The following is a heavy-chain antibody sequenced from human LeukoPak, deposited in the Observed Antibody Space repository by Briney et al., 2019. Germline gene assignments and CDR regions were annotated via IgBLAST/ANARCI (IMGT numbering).Heavy chain of an antibody. J-gene: IGHJ4*02. D-gene: IGHD3-3*01. CDR2: ISGSGGST. CDR1: GFTFSSYA. Sequence: GESLRLSCAASGFTFSSYAMSWVRQAPGKGLEWVSAISGSGGSTYYADSVKGRYTISRDNSKNTLYLQMNSLRAEDTAVYYCAKEEWLGRAYYFDYWGQGTLVTVSS. V-gene: IGHV3-23*01. CDR3: AKEEWLGRAYYFDY.